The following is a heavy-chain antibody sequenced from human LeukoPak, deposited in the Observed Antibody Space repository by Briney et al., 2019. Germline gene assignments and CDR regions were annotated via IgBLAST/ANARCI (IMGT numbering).Heavy chain of an antibody. D-gene: IGHD2-15*01. CDR3: ARDSGGSSPFDY. J-gene: IGHJ4*02. CDR2: ISNSGSTI. CDR1: GFTLSSYS. Sequence: GGSLRLSCAASGFTLSSYSMNWVRQAPGKWLEWVSYISNSGSTIYYADSVKGRFTISRDNAKNSLYLQMNSLRAEDTAVYYCARDSGGSSPFDYWGQGTLVTVSS. V-gene: IGHV3-48*04.